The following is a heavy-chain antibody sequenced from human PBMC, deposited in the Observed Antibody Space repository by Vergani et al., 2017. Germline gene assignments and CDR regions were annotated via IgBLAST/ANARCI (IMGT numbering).Heavy chain of an antibody. V-gene: IGHV1-18*04. Sequence: QVQLVQSGAEVKKPGSSVKVSCKASGGTFSSYGISWVRQAPGQGLEWMGWISAYNGNTNYAQKLQGRVTMTTDTSTSTAYMELRSLRSDDTAVDYCARSDYLESSGYIGYWGQGTLVTVSS. D-gene: IGHD3-22*01. CDR3: ARSDYLESSGYIGY. CDR2: ISAYNGNT. CDR1: GGTFSSYG. J-gene: IGHJ4*02.